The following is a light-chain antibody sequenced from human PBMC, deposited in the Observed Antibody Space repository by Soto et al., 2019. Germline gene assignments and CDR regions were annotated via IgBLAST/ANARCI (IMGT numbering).Light chain of an antibody. CDR2: GAS. V-gene: IGKV3-20*01. CDR1: QSVSSSH. J-gene: IGKJ5*01. CDR3: QQYGRSPPIP. Sequence: MLDTDTLSFSPGESSSVACRPSQSVSSSHLAWYQQKPGPVPRLLIYGASSSATALPDRFSGSGPGKEFIIPITSLEHEDVAAYYCQQYGRSPPIPFGQVTLPAN.